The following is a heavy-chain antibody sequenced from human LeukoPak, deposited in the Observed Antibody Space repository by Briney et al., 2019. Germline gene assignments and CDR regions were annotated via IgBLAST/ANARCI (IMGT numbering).Heavy chain of an antibody. CDR1: GFTFNKYW. CDR3: VRSAGDY. V-gene: IGHV3-7*01. CDR2: INEDGRER. J-gene: IGHJ4*02. Sequence: SGGSLRLSCIASGFTFNKYWLTWVRQAPGKGLEWVANINEDGRERNYVDHVRGRFAISRDDATRSVYLQMNSLRADDTAVYYCVRSAGDYWGQGTLVTVSS. D-gene: IGHD1-1*01.